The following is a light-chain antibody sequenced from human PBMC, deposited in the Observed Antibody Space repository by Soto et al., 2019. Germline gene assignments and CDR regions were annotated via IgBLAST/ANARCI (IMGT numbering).Light chain of an antibody. CDR1: SSNIGSNT. J-gene: IGLJ2*01. V-gene: IGLV1-44*01. CDR2: SNN. CDR3: AAWDGGQNGPL. Sequence: QSVLTQPPSASGTPGQRVTISCSGSSSNIGSNTVNWYQQLPGTAPKVLIYSNNQRPSGVPDRFSGSKSGTSASRAISGLQSEDEADYFCAAWDGGQNGPLFGGGTKLTVL.